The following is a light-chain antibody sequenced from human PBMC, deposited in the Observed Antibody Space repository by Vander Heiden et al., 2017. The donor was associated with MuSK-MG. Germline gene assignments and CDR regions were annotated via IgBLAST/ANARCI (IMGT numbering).Light chain of an antibody. J-gene: IGLJ2*01. V-gene: IGLV3-21*04. CDR2: YDS. Sequence: SYVLTQPPSVSVAPGKTATLTCGGNNIGDKSVHWYQQRPGQAPVVVIYYDSDRPSGIPERFSGSNSGNTATLIISRVAAGDEADYYCQVWDSISDQPVFGGGTKLTVL. CDR3: QVWDSISDQPV. CDR1: NIGDKS.